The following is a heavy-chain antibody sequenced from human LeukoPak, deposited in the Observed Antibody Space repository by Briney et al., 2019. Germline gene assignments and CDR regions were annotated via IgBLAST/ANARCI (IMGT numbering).Heavy chain of an antibody. V-gene: IGHV3-7*01. J-gene: IGHJ6*03. D-gene: IGHD3-3*01. CDR3: ARDGSVFWSGYYYMDV. CDR1: GFTFSSDW. CDR2: IKQDGSEK. Sequence: GGSLRLSCAASGFTFSSDWMSWVRQAPGKRLEWVANIKQDGSEKYYVDSVKGRFTISRDNAKNSLFLQMNSLRAEDTAMYYCARDGSVFWSGYYYMDVWGKGTTVTVSS.